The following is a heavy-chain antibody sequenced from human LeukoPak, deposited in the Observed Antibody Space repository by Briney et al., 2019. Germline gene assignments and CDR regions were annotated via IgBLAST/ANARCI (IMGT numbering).Heavy chain of an antibody. V-gene: IGHV4-4*02. D-gene: IGHD3-10*01. CDR2: IYYSGST. CDR3: ARVYGSGSYYNPVRYFDY. Sequence: SGTLSLTCAVSGGSISSSNWWSWIRQPPGKGLEWIGYIYYSGSTNYNPSLKSRVTISVDTSKNQFSLKLSSVTAADTAVYYCARVYGSGSYYNPVRYFDYWGQGTLVTVSS. J-gene: IGHJ4*02. CDR1: GGSISSSNW.